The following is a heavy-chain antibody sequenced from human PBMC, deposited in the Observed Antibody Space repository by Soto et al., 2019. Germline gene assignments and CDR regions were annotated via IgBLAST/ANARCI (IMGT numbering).Heavy chain of an antibody. V-gene: IGHV2-5*02. CDR2: IYWDDDK. J-gene: IGHJ4*02. Sequence: QITLKESGPTLVKPTQTLTLTCTFSGFSLSSTRVAVGWIRQPPGKALEWLALIYWDDDKRYSPFLKSRLTLTKDTSKNHVVLTMTNMDPVDTATYYCAHSVVAGLGYYFDYWGQGTLVTVSS. CDR1: GFSLSSTRVA. D-gene: IGHD6-19*01. CDR3: AHSVVAGLGYYFDY.